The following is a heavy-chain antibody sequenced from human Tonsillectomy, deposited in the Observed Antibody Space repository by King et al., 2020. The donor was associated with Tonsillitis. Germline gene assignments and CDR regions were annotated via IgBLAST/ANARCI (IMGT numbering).Heavy chain of an antibody. CDR3: ARVGQGEEHAFDI. V-gene: IGHV4-38-2*01. J-gene: IGHJ3*02. CDR2: IYHSGST. D-gene: IGHD1-26*01. Sequence: VQLQESGPGLVKPSETLSLTCAVSGYSISSGYYWGWIRQPPGKGLEWIGSIYHSGSTYYNPSLKSRVTISLDTSKNQFSLKLSSVTAADTAVYYCARVGQGEEHAFDIWGQGTMVTVSS. CDR1: GYSISSGYY.